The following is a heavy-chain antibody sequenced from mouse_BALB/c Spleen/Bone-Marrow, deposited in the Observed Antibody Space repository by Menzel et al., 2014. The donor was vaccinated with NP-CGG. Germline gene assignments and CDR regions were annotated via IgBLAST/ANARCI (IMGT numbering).Heavy chain of an antibody. CDR1: GFAFSSYD. Sequence: EVHLVESGGGLVKPGGSLKLSCAASGFAFSSYDMSWVRQTPEKRLEWVAYISSGGGSTYYPDTVKGRFTISRDNAKNTLYLQMSSPKSEDTAMYYCARHGTTATFFAYWGQGTLVTVSA. CDR2: ISSGGGST. CDR3: ARHGTTATFFAY. D-gene: IGHD1-2*01. J-gene: IGHJ3*01. V-gene: IGHV5-12-1*01.